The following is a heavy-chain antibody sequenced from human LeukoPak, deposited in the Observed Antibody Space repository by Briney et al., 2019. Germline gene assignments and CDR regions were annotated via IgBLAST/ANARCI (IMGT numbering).Heavy chain of an antibody. CDR1: GGSFSGYY. D-gene: IGHD3-9*01. CDR3: ARATPLRYFGWLLHLPFDY. J-gene: IGHJ4*02. V-gene: IGHV4-34*01. CDR2: INHSGST. Sequence: SETLSLTCAVYGGSFSGYYWSWIRQPPGKGLEWIGEINHSGSTNYNPSLKSRITISVDTSKNQFSLKLSSVTAADTAVYYCARATPLRYFGWLLHLPFDYWGQGTLVTVSS.